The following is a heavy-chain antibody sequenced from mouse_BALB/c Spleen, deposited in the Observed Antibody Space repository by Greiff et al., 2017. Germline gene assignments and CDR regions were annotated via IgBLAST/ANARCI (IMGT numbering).Heavy chain of an antibody. Sequence: VKLVESGAELVRPGASVTLSCKASGYTFTDYEMHWVKQTPVHGLEWIGAIDPETGGTAYNQKFKGKATLTADKSSSTAYMELRSLTSEDSAVYYCTYYRYGYWGQGTTLTVSS. D-gene: IGHD2-14*01. CDR3: TYYRYGY. CDR2: IDPETGGT. CDR1: GYTFTDYE. V-gene: IGHV1-15*01. J-gene: IGHJ2*01.